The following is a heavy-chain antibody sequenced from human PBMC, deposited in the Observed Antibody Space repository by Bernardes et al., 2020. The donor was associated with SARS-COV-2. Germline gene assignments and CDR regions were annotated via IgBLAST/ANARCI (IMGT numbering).Heavy chain of an antibody. CDR1: GFTFSDYY. Sequence: VGSLILSCAASGFTFSDYYMSWIRQAPGKGLEWLSYISSSSSYTSYADSVKGRFTISRDNSKNSLFLQTNSLRVEDTAVYYCARVFLNNVLTGYSYYFDSWGQGTLVTVSS. J-gene: IGHJ4*02. CDR3: ARVFLNNVLTGYSYYFDS. V-gene: IGHV3-11*05. D-gene: IGHD3-9*01. CDR2: ISSSSSYT.